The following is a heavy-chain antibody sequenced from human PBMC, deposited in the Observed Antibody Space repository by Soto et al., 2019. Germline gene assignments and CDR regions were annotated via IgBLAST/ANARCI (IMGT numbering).Heavy chain of an antibody. D-gene: IGHD5-12*01. CDR3: ASDRSGYEYYFDY. Sequence: SVKVSCKASGGTFSSYAISWVRRAPGQGLEWMGGIIPIFGTANYAQKFQGRVTITADKSTSTAYMELSSLRSEDTAVYYCASDRSGYEYYFDYWGQGTLVTVSS. V-gene: IGHV1-69*06. CDR1: GGTFSSYA. J-gene: IGHJ4*02. CDR2: IIPIFGTA.